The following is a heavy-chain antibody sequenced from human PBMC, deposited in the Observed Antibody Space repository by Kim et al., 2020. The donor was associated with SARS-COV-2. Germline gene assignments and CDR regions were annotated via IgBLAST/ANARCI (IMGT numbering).Heavy chain of an antibody. CDR1: GFTFSSYG. CDR2: ISYDGSNK. D-gene: IGHD3-10*01. CDR3: AKSQDSEYYGSGSPGGDY. Sequence: GGSLRLSCAASGFTFSSYGMHWVRQAPGKGLEWVAVISYDGSNKYYADSVKGRFTISRDNSKNTLYLQMNSLRAEDTAVYYCAKSQDSEYYGSGSPGGDYWGQGTLVTVSS. V-gene: IGHV3-30*18. J-gene: IGHJ4*02.